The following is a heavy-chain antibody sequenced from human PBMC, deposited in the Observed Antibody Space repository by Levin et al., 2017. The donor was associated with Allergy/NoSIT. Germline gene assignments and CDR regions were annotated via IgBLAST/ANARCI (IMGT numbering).Heavy chain of an antibody. D-gene: IGHD3-22*01. J-gene: IGHJ5*02. CDR3: ARRRWEYYGRSGYPLFDP. CDR2: IYWDDEK. CDR1: GFSLSTSKMG. Sequence: SGPTLVKPTQTLTLTCTFSGFSLSTSKMGVGWFRQSPGKALEWLALIYWDDEKRYSPSLNSSLTITKDTSRNQVVLTMTNMDPVDTATHYCARRRWEYYGRSGYPLFDPWGQGTLVTVSS. V-gene: IGHV2-5*02.